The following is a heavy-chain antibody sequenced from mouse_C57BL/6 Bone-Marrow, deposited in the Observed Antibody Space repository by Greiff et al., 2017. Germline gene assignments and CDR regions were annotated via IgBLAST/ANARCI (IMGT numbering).Heavy chain of an antibody. CDR3: ARNTWIPLFITTVVATKYYAIDY. D-gene: IGHD1-1*01. J-gene: IGHJ4*01. CDR1: GYTFTDYA. V-gene: IGHV1-67*01. Sequence: VQLQQSGPELVRPGVSVKISCKGSGYTFTDYAMHWVKQSHAKSLEWIGVISTYYGDASYNQKFKDKATLTVDKSSSTAYMELARLTSEDSAVYYCARNTWIPLFITTVVATKYYAIDYWGQGTSVTVSS. CDR2: ISTYYGDA.